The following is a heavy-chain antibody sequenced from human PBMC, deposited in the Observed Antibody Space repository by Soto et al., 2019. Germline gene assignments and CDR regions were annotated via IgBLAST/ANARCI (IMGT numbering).Heavy chain of an antibody. CDR3: VRALRAGVAVHGVFDS. CDR1: GASISSSYY. D-gene: IGHD6-19*01. Sequence: SETLSLTCTVSGASISSSYYWSWIRQPPGKGLEWIGYIYYSGSTNSNPSLKSRVTVSVDTSRNQFSLKLSSVTAADTAMFYCVRALRAGVAVHGVFDSWGQGTLVTVPQ. CDR2: IYYSGST. J-gene: IGHJ4*02. V-gene: IGHV4-59*01.